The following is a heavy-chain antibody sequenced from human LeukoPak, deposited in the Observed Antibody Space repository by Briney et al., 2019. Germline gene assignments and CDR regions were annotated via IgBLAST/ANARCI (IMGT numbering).Heavy chain of an antibody. CDR2: ISRGGDVT. J-gene: IGHJ4*02. Sequence: GGSLRLSCAASGFTFSTYAMTWVRQAPGKGLEWVSLISRGGDVTYYADSVKGRFPISRDSSKNTLFLQMHSLRAEDTPVYYCAARPGEVAVPYDYWGQGTLVTVSS. CDR1: GFTFSTYA. V-gene: IGHV3-23*01. D-gene: IGHD2-15*01. CDR3: AARPGEVAVPYDY.